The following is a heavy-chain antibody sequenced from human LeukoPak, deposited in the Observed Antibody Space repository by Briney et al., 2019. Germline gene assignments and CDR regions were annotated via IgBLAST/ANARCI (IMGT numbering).Heavy chain of an antibody. CDR1: GGSSSSSSYY. D-gene: IGHD4-23*01. CDR2: IHDSGST. CDR3: ARLYGGNSNNSYCDY. Sequence: SETLSLTCSVSGGSSSSSSYYWGWIRQPPGKGLEWIGSIHDSGSTDYNPSLKSRVTISVDTSKNQFSLKLSSVTAADTAVYYCARLYGGNSNNSYCDYWGQGTLVTVSS. V-gene: IGHV4-39*01. J-gene: IGHJ4*02.